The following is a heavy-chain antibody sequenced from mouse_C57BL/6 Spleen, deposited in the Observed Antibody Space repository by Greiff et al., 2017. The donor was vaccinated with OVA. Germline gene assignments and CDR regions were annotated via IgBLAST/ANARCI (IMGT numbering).Heavy chain of an antibody. Sequence: VTLMESGPELVKPGASVKISCKASGYAFSSSWMNWVKQRPGKGLEWIGRIYPGDGDTHYNGKFKGKATLTADKSSSTAYMQLSSLTSEDAAVYFCAIYYGNYYAMDYWGQGTSVTVSS. CDR3: AIYYGNYYAMDY. CDR2: IYPGDGDT. CDR1: GYAFSSSW. V-gene: IGHV1-82*01. D-gene: IGHD2-1*01. J-gene: IGHJ4*01.